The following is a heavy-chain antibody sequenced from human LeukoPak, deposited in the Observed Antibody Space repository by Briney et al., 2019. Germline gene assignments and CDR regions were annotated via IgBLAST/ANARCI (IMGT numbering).Heavy chain of an antibody. CDR1: GGSISSYY. Sequence: SETLSLTCTVSGGSISSYYWSWIRQPAGKGLEWIGRIYTSGSTNYNPSLKSRVTMSVDTSKNQFSLKLSSVTAADTAVYYCARDRGASAGYSIRVGFYYYYMDVWGKGTTVTVSS. CDR3: ARDRGASAGYSIRVGFYYYYMDV. D-gene: IGHD3-9*01. J-gene: IGHJ6*03. CDR2: IYTSGST. V-gene: IGHV4-4*07.